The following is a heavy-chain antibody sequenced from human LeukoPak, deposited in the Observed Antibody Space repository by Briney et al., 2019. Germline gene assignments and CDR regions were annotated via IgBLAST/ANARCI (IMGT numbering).Heavy chain of an antibody. J-gene: IGHJ6*03. D-gene: IGHD6-19*01. CDR1: GFTFSSYS. V-gene: IGHV3-21*01. CDR2: ISSSSSYI. Sequence: GGSLRLSCAASGFTFSSYSMNWVRQAPGKGLEWVSSISSSSSYIYYADSVKGRFTISRDNAKNSLYLQMNSLRAEDTAVYYCARVWLGYYYMDVWGKGTTVTISS. CDR3: ARVWLGYYYMDV.